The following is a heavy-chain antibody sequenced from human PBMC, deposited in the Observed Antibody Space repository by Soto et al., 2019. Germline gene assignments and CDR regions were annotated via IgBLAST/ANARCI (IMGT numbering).Heavy chain of an antibody. CDR2: ICHSGST. V-gene: IGHV4-39*01. CDR1: CGRICRRSEY. Sequence: TLYLTCTGSCGRICRRSEYWGWIRRRPGIGLEWIGSICHSGSTLYTPSLNGRVTISVDTSKNQFSLKMTSVTAADTAVYYCARHATYCSSNSCYEFDLWGQGSLVTVSS. D-gene: IGHD2-2*01. J-gene: IGHJ5*02. CDR3: ARHATYCSSNSCYEFDL.